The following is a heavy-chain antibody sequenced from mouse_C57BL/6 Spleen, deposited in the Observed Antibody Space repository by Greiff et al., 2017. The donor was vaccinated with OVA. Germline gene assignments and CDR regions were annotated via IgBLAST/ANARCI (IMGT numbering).Heavy chain of an antibody. CDR1: GYTFTDYY. J-gene: IGHJ4*01. V-gene: IGHV1-19*01. CDR2: INPYNGGT. CDR3: ARGDYDREKAMDY. Sequence: DVQLQESGPVLVKPGASVKMSCKASGYTFTDYYMNWVKQSHGKSLEWIGVINPYNGGTSYNQKFKGKATLTVDKSSSTAYMELNSLTSEDSAVYYCARGDYDREKAMDYWGQGTSVTVSS. D-gene: IGHD2-4*01.